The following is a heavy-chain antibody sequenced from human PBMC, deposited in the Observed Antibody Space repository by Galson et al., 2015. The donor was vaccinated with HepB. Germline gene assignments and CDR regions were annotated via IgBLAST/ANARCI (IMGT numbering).Heavy chain of an antibody. CDR1: GFIFNSYW. D-gene: IGHD3-3*01. J-gene: IGHJ4*02. CDR3: ATFGVLTPIAVY. CDR2: IKQDGSEK. Sequence: SLRLSCAASGFIFNSYWMTWVRQAPGKGLEWVANIKQDGSEKYYVDSVKGRFTISRDNAKNSLYLQMNSLRAEDTAVYYCATFGVLTPIAVYWGRGTLVTVSA. V-gene: IGHV3-7*01.